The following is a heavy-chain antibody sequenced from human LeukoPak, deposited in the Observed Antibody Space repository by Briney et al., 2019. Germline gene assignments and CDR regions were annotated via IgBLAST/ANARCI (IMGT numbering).Heavy chain of an antibody. CDR2: IYYTGTT. D-gene: IGHD3-10*01. CDR1: GVPINTYY. V-gene: IGHV4-59*01. CDR3: ARAGPWQIDP. J-gene: IGHJ5*02. Sequence: SETLSLTCIVSGVPINTYYWTWIRQSPGKGLEWIGHIYYTGTTNYSPSLKSRVTISVDRSKNLFSLRLKSLTSADTAVYYCARAGPWQIDPWGQGILVTVSS.